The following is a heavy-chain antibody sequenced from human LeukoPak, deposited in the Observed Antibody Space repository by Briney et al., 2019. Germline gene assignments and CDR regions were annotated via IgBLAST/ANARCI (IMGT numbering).Heavy chain of an antibody. CDR3: ARGDNSAFDI. Sequence: HPGGSLGLSCAASGXTFRSYRMNWVRQAPEKGLEWVASIKQGESERYYVDSVNGRFTISRDNAKNSLYLQMNSLRAEDTAVYYCARGDNSAFDIWGQGTMVTVSS. J-gene: IGHJ3*02. D-gene: IGHD3-22*01. CDR1: GXTFRSYR. CDR2: IKQGESER. V-gene: IGHV3-7*04.